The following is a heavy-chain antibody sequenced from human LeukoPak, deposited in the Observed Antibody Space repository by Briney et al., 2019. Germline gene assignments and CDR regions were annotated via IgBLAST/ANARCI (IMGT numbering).Heavy chain of an antibody. J-gene: IGHJ4*02. CDR1: GFTVSSNY. CDR2: IYSGGST. Sequence: GGSLRLSCAASGFTVSSNYMSWVRQAPGKGLEWVSVIYSGGSTYYADSVKGRFTISRDNSKNTLYLQMNSLRAEDTAVYYCAKDLLDPIDGLQWLAYWGQGTLVTVSS. CDR3: AKDLLDPIDGLQWLAY. D-gene: IGHD6-19*01. V-gene: IGHV3-66*01.